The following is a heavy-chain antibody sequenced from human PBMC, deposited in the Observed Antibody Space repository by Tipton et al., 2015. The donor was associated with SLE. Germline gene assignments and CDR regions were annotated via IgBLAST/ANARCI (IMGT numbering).Heavy chain of an antibody. CDR1: GGSISSYY. CDR2: IYYSGST. J-gene: IGHJ6*03. V-gene: IGHV4-59*01. D-gene: IGHD1-26*01. Sequence: TLSLTCTVSGGSISSYYWSWIRQPPGKGLEWIGYIYYSGSTNYNPSLKSRVTISVDTSKNQFSLKLSSVTAADTAVYYCARGLRSYPNYYYYYMDVWGKGTTVTVSS. CDR3: ARGLRSYPNYYYYYMDV.